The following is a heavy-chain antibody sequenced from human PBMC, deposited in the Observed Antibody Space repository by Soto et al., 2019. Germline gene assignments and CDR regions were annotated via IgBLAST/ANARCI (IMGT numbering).Heavy chain of an antibody. CDR2: IYWDNDK. D-gene: IGHD3-3*01. CDR3: SHFTTLYGMDV. J-gene: IGHJ6*02. CDR1: GFSLSTSGVG. V-gene: IGHV2-5*02. Sequence: QITLKESGPTLVKPTQTLTLTCTFSGFSLSTSGVGVGWIRQPPGKALEWLALIYWDNDKRYSPSLKSMLTITKDTSKNQVVLTVTNMDPVDTATYYCSHFTTLYGMDVWGQGTTVTVSS.